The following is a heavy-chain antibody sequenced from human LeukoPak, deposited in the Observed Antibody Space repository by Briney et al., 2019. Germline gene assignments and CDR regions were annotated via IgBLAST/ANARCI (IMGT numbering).Heavy chain of an antibody. V-gene: IGHV3-30-3*01. CDR2: ISYDGSKK. Sequence: GGPLRLSCAASGFTFSTYALHWVRQAPGKGPEGEAVISYDGSKKFYADSVKGRFTISRDNSNNTVYLQMTSLRAEDTAVYYCARETLSSGWYPPDYWGQGTLVTVSS. CDR3: ARETLSSGWYPPDY. CDR1: GFTFSTYA. D-gene: IGHD6-19*01. J-gene: IGHJ4*02.